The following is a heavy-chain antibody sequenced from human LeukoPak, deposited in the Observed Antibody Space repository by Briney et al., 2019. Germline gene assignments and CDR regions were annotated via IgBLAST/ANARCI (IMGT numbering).Heavy chain of an antibody. CDR1: GGSFSGYY. V-gene: IGHV4-34*01. CDR3: ARGREGFDY. J-gene: IGHJ4*02. Sequence: TPSETLSLTCAVYGGSFSGYYWSWIRQPPGKGLEWIGEINHSGSTNYNPSLKSRVTMSVDTSKNQFSLKLTSGTAADTAIYYCARGREGFDYWGQGTLVTVSS. CDR2: INHSGST.